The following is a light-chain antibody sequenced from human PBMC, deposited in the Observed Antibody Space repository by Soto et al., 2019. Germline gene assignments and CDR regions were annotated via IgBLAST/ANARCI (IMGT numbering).Light chain of an antibody. V-gene: IGKV2-24*01. J-gene: IGKJ1*01. CDR2: KIP. CDR3: TQSTHFPRT. Sequence: DIVLTQTPLSSPVTLGQPASISCRSSQSLVHSDGGTYLSWLQQRPGQPPRLLIYKIPNRFSGDPDRFSGSGAGTDFTLKTSRVEAEDVGVYYCTQSTHFPRTFGQGTKVELK. CDR1: QSLVHSDGGTY.